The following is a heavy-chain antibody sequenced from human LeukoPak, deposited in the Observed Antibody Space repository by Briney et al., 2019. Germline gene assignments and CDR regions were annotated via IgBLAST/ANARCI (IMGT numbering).Heavy chain of an antibody. Sequence: ASVKVSCKASGGTFSSYAISWVRQAPGQGLKWMGGIIPIFGTANYAQKFQGRVTITADESTSTAYMELSSLRSEDTAVYYCASSGSYRFDYWGQGTLVTVSS. CDR3: ASSGSYRFDY. D-gene: IGHD1-26*01. J-gene: IGHJ4*02. CDR2: IIPIFGTA. V-gene: IGHV1-69*13. CDR1: GGTFSSYA.